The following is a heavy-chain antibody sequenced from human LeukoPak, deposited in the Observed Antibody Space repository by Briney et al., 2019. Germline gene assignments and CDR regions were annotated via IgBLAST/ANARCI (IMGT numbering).Heavy chain of an antibody. D-gene: IGHD3-3*01. J-gene: IGHJ6*02. V-gene: IGHV4-34*01. CDR3: ARVKWSHYGMDV. Sequence: SETLSLTCAVYGGSFSGYYWSWIRQPLGKGLEWIGEINHSGSTNYNPSLKSRVTISVDTSKNQFSLKLSSVTAADTAVYYCARVKWSHYGMDVWGQGTTVTVSS. CDR2: INHSGST. CDR1: GGSFSGYY.